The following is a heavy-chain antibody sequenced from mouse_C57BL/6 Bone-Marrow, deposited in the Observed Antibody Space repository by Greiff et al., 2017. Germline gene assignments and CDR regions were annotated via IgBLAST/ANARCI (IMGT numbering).Heavy chain of an antibody. D-gene: IGHD1-1*01. V-gene: IGHV1-5*01. CDR2: IYPGNSDT. Sequence: VQLKQSGTVLARPGASVKMSCKTSGYTFTSYWMHWVKQRPGQGLEWIGAIYPGNSDTSYNQKFKGKAKLTAVTSASTAYMELSSLTTEDSAVYYCTRVITTVVGGAWFAYWGQGTLVTVSA. J-gene: IGHJ3*01. CDR1: GYTFTSYW. CDR3: TRVITTVVGGAWFAY.